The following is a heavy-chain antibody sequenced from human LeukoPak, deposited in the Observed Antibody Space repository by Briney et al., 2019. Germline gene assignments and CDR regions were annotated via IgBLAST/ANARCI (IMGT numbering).Heavy chain of an antibody. Sequence: GGSLRLSCAASGFTVSSNCMSWVRQAPGKGLEWVSVIYSGGSTYYADSVKGRFTISRDNSKNTLYLQMNSLRAEDTAVYYCARAVRNYYYYGMDVWGQGTTVTVSS. CDR1: GFTVSSNC. J-gene: IGHJ6*02. D-gene: IGHD3-16*01. V-gene: IGHV3-66*02. CDR3: ARAVRNYYYYGMDV. CDR2: IYSGGST.